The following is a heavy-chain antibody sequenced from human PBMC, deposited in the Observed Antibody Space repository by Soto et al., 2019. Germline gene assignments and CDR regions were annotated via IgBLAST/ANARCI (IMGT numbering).Heavy chain of an antibody. Sequence: QVQLQQWGAGLLKPSETLSLTCAVYGGSFSGYYWSWIRQPPGKGLEWIGEINHSGSTNYNPSLKSRVTISVDTSKNQFSLKLSSVTAADTAVYYCARRMISSGYRNFDYWGQGTLVTVSS. V-gene: IGHV4-34*01. CDR1: GGSFSGYY. CDR3: ARRMISSGYRNFDY. D-gene: IGHD3-22*01. CDR2: INHSGST. J-gene: IGHJ4*02.